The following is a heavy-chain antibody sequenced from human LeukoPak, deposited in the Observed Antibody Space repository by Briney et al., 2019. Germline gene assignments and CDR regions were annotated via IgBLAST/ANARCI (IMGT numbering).Heavy chain of an antibody. Sequence: GGSLRLSCAASGFTFSSYAMSWVRQAPGKGLEWVSVIYSGGSTYYADSVKGRFTISRDNSKNTLYLQMNSLRAEDTAVYYCARTEYYYDSYGAFDIWGQGTMVTVSS. V-gene: IGHV3-66*01. CDR3: ARTEYYYDSYGAFDI. D-gene: IGHD3-22*01. CDR2: IYSGGST. J-gene: IGHJ3*02. CDR1: GFTFSSYA.